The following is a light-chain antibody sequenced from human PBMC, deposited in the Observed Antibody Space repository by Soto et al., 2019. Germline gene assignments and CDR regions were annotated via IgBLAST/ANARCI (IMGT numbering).Light chain of an antibody. CDR3: SSYAGRTLYV. CDR1: SSDVGGYDY. V-gene: IGLV2-8*01. J-gene: IGLJ1*01. CDR2: EVT. Sequence: QSVLTQPPSASGSPGQSVTISCTGTSSDVGGYDYVSWYQQRPGKAPKLLIHEVTKRPSGVPDRFSGSKSGNTASLTVSGLQAEDEADYYCSSYAGRTLYVFGTGTKLTVL.